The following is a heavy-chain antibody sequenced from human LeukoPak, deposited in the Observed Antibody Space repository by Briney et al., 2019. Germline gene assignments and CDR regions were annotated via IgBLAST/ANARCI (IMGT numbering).Heavy chain of an antibody. Sequence: ASVKVSCKASGYTFTSYDINWVRQAPGQGLEWMGWISAYNGNTNYAQKLQGRVTMTTDTSTSTAYVELWSLRSDDTAVYYCAREATPLVGAVDYWGQGTLVTVSS. D-gene: IGHD1-26*01. CDR2: ISAYNGNT. CDR3: AREATPLVGAVDY. J-gene: IGHJ4*02. CDR1: GYTFTSYD. V-gene: IGHV1-18*01.